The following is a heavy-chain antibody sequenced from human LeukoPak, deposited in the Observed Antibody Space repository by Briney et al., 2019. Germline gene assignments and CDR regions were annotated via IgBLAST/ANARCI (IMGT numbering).Heavy chain of an antibody. CDR3: AGGPYYYDSSGYYIPYYGMDV. Sequence: SETLSLTCAVSGGSISSSNWWSWVRQPPGKGLEWIGEIYHSGSTNYNPSLKSRVTISVDKSKNQFSLKLSSVTAADTAVYYRAGGPYYYDSSGYYIPYYGMDVWGQGTTVTVSS. V-gene: IGHV4-4*02. CDR2: IYHSGST. D-gene: IGHD3-22*01. CDR1: GGSISSSNW. J-gene: IGHJ6*02.